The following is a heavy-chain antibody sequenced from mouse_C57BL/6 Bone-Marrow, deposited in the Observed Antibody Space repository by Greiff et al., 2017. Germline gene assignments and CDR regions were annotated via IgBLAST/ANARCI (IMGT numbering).Heavy chain of an antibody. CDR1: GYTFTDHT. Sequence: QVQLQQSDAELVKPGASVKISCKVSGYTFTDHTIHWMKQRPEQGLEWIGYIYPRDGSTKYNEKFKGKATLTADKSSSTAYMQLNSLTSEDSAVYFWAVGATTVGPRGYFDVWGTGTTVTVSS. V-gene: IGHV1-78*01. D-gene: IGHD1-1*01. CDR3: AVGATTVGPRGYFDV. CDR2: IYPRDGST. J-gene: IGHJ1*03.